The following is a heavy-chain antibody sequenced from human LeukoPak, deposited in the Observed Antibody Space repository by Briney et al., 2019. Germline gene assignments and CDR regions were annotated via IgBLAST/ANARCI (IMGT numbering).Heavy chain of an antibody. D-gene: IGHD1-1*01. CDR3: XXGPYKYVISANPDY. J-gene: IGHJ4*02. CDR2: ISSIGATI. CDR1: GFTFSDYS. Sequence: PGGSLRLSCAASGFTFSDYSMNWVRQATGKGLEWVSYISSIGATIYYADSVKGRFTISRDNAKNSLFLQMNSLRAEDTAVYYXXXGPYKYVISANPDYWGQGTLVTVSS. V-gene: IGHV3-48*01.